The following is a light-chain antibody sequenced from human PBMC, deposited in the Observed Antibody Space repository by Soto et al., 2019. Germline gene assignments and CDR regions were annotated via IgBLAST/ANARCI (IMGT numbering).Light chain of an antibody. CDR1: SSNIGAGYD. CDR3: QSYDISLGGSVV. V-gene: IGLV1-40*01. CDR2: GNS. J-gene: IGLJ2*01. Sequence: QSVLTQPPSVSGAPGQRVTISCTGSSSNIGAGYDVHWYQQLPGTAPKLLIYGNSNRPSGVPDRFSDSKSGTSASLAITGLQAEDEAYYYCQSYDISLGGSVVFGGGTKLTVL.